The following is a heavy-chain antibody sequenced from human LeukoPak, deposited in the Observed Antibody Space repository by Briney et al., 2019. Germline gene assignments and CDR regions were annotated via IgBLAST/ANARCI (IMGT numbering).Heavy chain of an antibody. J-gene: IGHJ4*02. D-gene: IGHD6-19*01. V-gene: IGHV1-2*06. CDR2: INPNSGGT. CDR3: ARIAVAGMAGDY. CDR1: GYTFTGYY. Sequence: ASVKVSRKASGYTFTGYYMHWVRQAPGQGLEWMGRINPNSGGTNYAQKFQGRVTMTRDTSISTAYMELSRLRSDDTAVYYCARIAVAGMAGDYWGQGTLVTVSS.